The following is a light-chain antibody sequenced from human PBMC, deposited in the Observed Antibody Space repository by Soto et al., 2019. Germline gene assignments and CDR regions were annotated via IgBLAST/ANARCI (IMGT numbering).Light chain of an antibody. CDR2: GAS. CDR3: QQYGSSPT. Sequence: EIVLTQSPGTLSLSPGERATLSCRASQSVVSNYLAWYQQKPGQAPWLLIYGASSRATGIPDRFSGSGSGTDFSLTIRRLEPEDFAVYYCQQYGSSPTFGQGTKVEIK. J-gene: IGKJ1*01. V-gene: IGKV3-20*01. CDR1: QSVVSNY.